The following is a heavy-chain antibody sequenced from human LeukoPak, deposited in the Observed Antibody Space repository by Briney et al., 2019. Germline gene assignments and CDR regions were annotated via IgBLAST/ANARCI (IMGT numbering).Heavy chain of an antibody. CDR3: AREVVGSGSYYKDY. V-gene: IGHV1-18*01. CDR1: GGTFSSYA. J-gene: IGHJ4*02. CDR2: ISTYNDNT. D-gene: IGHD3-10*01. Sequence: ASVKVSCKASGGTFSSYAISWVRQAPGQGLEWMGWISTYNDNTNYAQKFQGRVTMTTDTSTSTVYMELRSLRSDDTAVYYCAREVVGSGSYYKDYWGQGTLVTVSS.